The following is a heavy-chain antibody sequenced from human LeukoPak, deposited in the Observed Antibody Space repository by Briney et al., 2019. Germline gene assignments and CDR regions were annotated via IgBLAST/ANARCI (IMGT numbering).Heavy chain of an antibody. V-gene: IGHV4-38-2*02. Sequence: SETLSLTCTVYGYSISSGFYWGWIRQPPGLGLEGIANIHFSGSTLYKPSLTSRVTISVDTSTNPFSLKMSSVTAADTCMYFCARGFSGSYSGVPFDYWGQGTLVTVSS. CDR2: IHFSGST. J-gene: IGHJ4*02. D-gene: IGHD1-26*01. CDR3: ARGFSGSYSGVPFDY. CDR1: GYSISSGFY.